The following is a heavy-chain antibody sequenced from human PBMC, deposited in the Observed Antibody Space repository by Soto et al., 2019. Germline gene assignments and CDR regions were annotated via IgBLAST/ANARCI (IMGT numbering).Heavy chain of an antibody. CDR2: IYSDDDK. CDR3: AHHKRGRGGDY. D-gene: IGHD3-16*01. J-gene: IGHJ4*02. CDR1: GFSLGTSEVS. V-gene: IGHV2-5*02. Sequence: QITLKESGPTLVKPTQTLTLTCTFSGFSLGTSEVSVGWIRQPPRKALEWLALIYSDDDKRYSPSLKSRLTLTQDTPKNQVVLTMTNMDPVDTATYYCAHHKRGRGGDYWGQGTLVTVSS.